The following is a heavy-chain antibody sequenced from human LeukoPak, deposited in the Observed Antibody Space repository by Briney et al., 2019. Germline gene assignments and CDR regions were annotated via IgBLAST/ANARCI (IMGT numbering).Heavy chain of an antibody. CDR1: GFTFDDYA. CDR3: AKDMRFRSGSSVTRGVLDY. CDR2: ISWNSGNI. D-gene: IGHD6-6*01. V-gene: IGHV3-9*01. Sequence: AGGSLRLSCAASGFTFDDYAMHWVRQAPGKGLEWVSGISWNSGNIDYADSVKGRFTISRDTAKNSLLLHMNSLRAEDAALYYCAKDMRFRSGSSVTRGVLDYWGQGTLVTVSS. J-gene: IGHJ4*02.